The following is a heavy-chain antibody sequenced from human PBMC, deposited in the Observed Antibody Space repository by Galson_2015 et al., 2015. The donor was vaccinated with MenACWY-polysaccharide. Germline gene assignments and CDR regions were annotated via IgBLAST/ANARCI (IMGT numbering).Heavy chain of an antibody. CDR1: GYTFSSYD. CDR2: MNPNSGNT. V-gene: IGHV1-8*01. J-gene: IGHJ4*02. CDR3: ARGRRDTAVAAQAAVLLDY. D-gene: IGHD6-19*01. Sequence: SVKVSCKASGYTFSSYDINWVRQATGQRLEWMGWMNPNSGNTCYAQKFQGRVTMTRNTSISTAYMELSSLTSEDTAVYYCARGRRDTAVAAQAAVLLDYWGQGSLVTVSS.